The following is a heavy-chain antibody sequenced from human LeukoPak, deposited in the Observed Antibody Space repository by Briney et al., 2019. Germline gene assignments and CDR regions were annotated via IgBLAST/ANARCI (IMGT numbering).Heavy chain of an antibody. CDR1: GFTFSYYA. CDR2: ISYDGSNK. D-gene: IGHD3-3*01. V-gene: IGHV3-30*04. J-gene: IGHJ4*02. CDR3: AKVALFEAAEGDY. Sequence: GRSLRLSCAASGFTFSYYAMHWVRQAPGKGLEWVAVISYDGSNKYYADSVKGRFTISRDNSKNTLYLQMNSLRAEDTAVYYCAKVALFEAAEGDYWGQGTLVTVSS.